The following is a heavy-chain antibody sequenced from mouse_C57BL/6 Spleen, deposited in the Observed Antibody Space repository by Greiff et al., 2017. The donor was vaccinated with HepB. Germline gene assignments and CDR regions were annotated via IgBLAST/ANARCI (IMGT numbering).Heavy chain of an antibody. D-gene: IGHD1-1*01. J-gene: IGHJ2*01. CDR3: ARELLRFDY. V-gene: IGHV1-64*01. CDR1: GYTFTSYW. Sequence: QVQLKQSGAELVKPGASVKLSCKASGYTFTSYWMHWVKQRPGQGLEWIGMIHPNSGSTNYNEKFKSKATLTVDKSSSTAYMQLSSLTSEDSAVYYCARELLRFDYWGQGTTLTVSS. CDR2: IHPNSGST.